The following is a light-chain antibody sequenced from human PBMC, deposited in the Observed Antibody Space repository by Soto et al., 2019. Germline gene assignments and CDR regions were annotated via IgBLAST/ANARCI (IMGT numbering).Light chain of an antibody. CDR1: QSGSSN. CDR3: QQYNNWPRT. V-gene: IGKV3-15*01. Sequence: EIVMTLSPATLSVSPGERATLSCRARQSGSSNLAWYQQKPGQAPRLLIYGASTRATGIPARFSGSGSGTEFTLTISSLQSEDFAVYYCQQYNNWPRTFGQGTKVDIK. CDR2: GAS. J-gene: IGKJ1*01.